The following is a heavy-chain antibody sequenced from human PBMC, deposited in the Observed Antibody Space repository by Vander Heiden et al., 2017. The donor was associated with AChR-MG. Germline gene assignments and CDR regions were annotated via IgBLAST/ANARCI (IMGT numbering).Heavy chain of an antibody. CDR3: ARDYDFWSGLYYFDY. CDR1: GFTFSSYS. D-gene: IGHD3-3*01. V-gene: IGHV3-48*02. Sequence: EVQLVESGGGLVQPGGSLRLSCAASGFTFSSYSMNWVRQAPGKGLEWVSYISSSSSTIYYADSVKGRFTISRDNAKNSLYLQMNSLRDEDTAVYYCARDYDFWSGLYYFDYWGQGTLVTVSS. CDR2: ISSSSSTI. J-gene: IGHJ4*02.